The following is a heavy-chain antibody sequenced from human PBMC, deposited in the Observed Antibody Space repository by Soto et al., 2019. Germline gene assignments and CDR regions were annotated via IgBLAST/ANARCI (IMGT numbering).Heavy chain of an antibody. V-gene: IGHV3-74*01. D-gene: IGHD3-22*01. J-gene: IGHJ6*02. CDR2: VNFDGRTT. CDR1: GFTFSNYW. Sequence: EEQLVESGGGLVQPGGSLRVSCAASGFTFSNYWMHWVRQVPGKGLEWVSRVNFDGRTTNYADSVKGRFTISRDNARNTVYLQMNSVRAEDTAVYYCGRGIQTYDGVDVWGQGTTFPVSS. CDR3: GRGIQTYDGVDV.